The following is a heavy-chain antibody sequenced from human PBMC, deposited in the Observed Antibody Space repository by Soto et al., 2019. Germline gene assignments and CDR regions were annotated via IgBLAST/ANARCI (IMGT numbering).Heavy chain of an antibody. D-gene: IGHD4-4*01. J-gene: IGHJ2*01. Sequence: QVQLVESGGGVVPPGRSLRLSCAASGFTFSSYAMHWVRQVPGKGLECVAVISYDGSNKYYADSVKGRLTISRDNSKDTRYLQMSSLSAEDTALYYCARPLWRDDYNWGYLDLCGRGAQGTVFS. CDR3: ARPLWRDDYNWGYLDL. CDR1: GFTFSSYA. V-gene: IGHV3-30-3*01. CDR2: ISYDGSNK.